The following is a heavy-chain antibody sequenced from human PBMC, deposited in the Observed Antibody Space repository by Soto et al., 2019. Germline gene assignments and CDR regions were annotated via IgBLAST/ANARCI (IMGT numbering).Heavy chain of an antibody. J-gene: IGHJ5*02. Sequence: SVKVSCKASGGTFSSYAISWVRQAPGQGLEWMGGIIPIFGTANYAQKFQGRVTITADESTSTAYMELSSLRSEDTAVYYCARERYFDRLGTLNWFDPWGQGTLVTVSS. CDR3: ARERYFDRLGTLNWFDP. CDR2: IIPIFGTA. D-gene: IGHD3-9*01. V-gene: IGHV1-69*13. CDR1: GGTFSSYA.